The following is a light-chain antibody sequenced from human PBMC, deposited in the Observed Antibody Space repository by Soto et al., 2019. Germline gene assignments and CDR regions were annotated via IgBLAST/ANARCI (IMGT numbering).Light chain of an antibody. V-gene: IGKV3-15*01. CDR1: QSVSSG. CDR2: GVS. CDR3: QQYNNWPPIT. Sequence: EVVMTQFPATLSVSPGERVTLSCRASQSVSSGLAWFQQKPGQAPRLLIYGVSTRATGVPARFSGSGSGTEFTLTISSLQSEDFAVYYCQQYNNWPPITFGHGTRLEIK. J-gene: IGKJ5*01.